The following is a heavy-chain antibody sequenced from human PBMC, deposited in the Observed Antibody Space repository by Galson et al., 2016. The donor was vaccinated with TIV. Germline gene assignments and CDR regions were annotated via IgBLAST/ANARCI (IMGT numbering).Heavy chain of an antibody. CDR1: GFSFNKYE. CDR3: ASFMYCIGWGYFES. V-gene: IGHV3-23*01. Sequence: SLRLSCAASGFSFNKYEMSWVRQAPGKGLEWVAALSGGATNKYYSDSVKGRFTISRDNSQNKVSLEMDSLRVDDTAVYYWASFMYCIGWGYFESWGQGTPVTVSS. D-gene: IGHD6-25*01. CDR2: LSGGATNK. J-gene: IGHJ5*01.